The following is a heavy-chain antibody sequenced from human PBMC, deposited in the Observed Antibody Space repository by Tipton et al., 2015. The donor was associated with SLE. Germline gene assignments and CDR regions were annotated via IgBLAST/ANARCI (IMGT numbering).Heavy chain of an antibody. V-gene: IGHV4-59*01. J-gene: IGHJ6*02. D-gene: IGHD2-15*01. CDR1: AGSLSGYY. CDR3: ARDSWVSRGNTWDFYGMDV. CDR2: IYHSGST. Sequence: TLSLTCTVSAGSLSGYYWSWIRQSPGEGLEWIGYIYHSGSTQYNPSLKSRVTMSVDTSKNQFSLKLTSVTAADTAVYYCARDSWVSRGNTWDFYGMDVWGQGTTVTVSS.